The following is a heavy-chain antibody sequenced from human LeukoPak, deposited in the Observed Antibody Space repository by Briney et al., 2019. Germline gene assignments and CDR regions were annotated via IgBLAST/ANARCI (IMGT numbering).Heavy chain of an antibody. V-gene: IGHV3-21*01. CDR3: ARGRLPYYPLDY. D-gene: IGHD1-26*01. Sequence: PGGSLRLSCAASGFTFSSYSMNWVRQAPGKGLEWVSSISSSSRYIYYADSVKGRFTISRDDAKNSLYLQMNSLRAEDTAVYYCARGRLPYYPLDYWGQGTLVTVSS. J-gene: IGHJ4*02. CDR1: GFTFSSYS. CDR2: ISSSSRYI.